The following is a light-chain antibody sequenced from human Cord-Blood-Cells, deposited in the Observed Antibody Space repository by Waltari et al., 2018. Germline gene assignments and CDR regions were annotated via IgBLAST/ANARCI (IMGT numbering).Light chain of an antibody. V-gene: IGLV2-23*01. CDR3: CTYAGSSTYV. J-gene: IGLJ1*01. Sequence: QSALTQPASVSGSPGQSITISCTGTSSDVGSYNLVSWYQQHPGKAAKLMIYEGSKRPSGVSNRFSGSKSGTTASLTISSRQADDTADYYCCTYAGSSTYVFGTGNKVTVL. CDR2: EGS. CDR1: SSDVGSYNL.